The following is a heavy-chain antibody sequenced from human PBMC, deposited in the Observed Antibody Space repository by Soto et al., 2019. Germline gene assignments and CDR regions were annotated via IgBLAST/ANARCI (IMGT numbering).Heavy chain of an antibody. CDR2: ISSSSSAI. CDR1: GFSFSTYG. CDR3: ARGVGSNYVYYYYGMDV. J-gene: IGHJ6*02. D-gene: IGHD4-4*01. V-gene: IGHV3-48*02. Sequence: PGGSLRLSCAASGFSFSTYGMNWVRQATGKGLEWLSYISSSSSAIYYADSVKGRFTISRDNAKNSLSLQMNSLRDEDTAVYYCARGVGSNYVYYYYGMDVWGQGTTVTVSS.